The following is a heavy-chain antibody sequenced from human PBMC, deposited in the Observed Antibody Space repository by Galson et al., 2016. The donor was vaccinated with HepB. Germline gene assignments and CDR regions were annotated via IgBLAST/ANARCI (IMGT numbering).Heavy chain of an antibody. CDR2: ISSNGGST. V-gene: IGHV3-64*04. CDR1: GFTFSSYA. CDR3: ARDMVRDSSSYYYYYGLDV. D-gene: IGHD6-6*01. J-gene: IGHJ6*01. Sequence: SLRLSCAASGFTFSSYAMHWARQAPGKGLEYVSAISSNGGSTYYADSVKGRFTISRDNSKNTVYLQMNSLRAEDTALYYCARDMVRDSSSYYYYYGLDVWGQGTPVTVSS.